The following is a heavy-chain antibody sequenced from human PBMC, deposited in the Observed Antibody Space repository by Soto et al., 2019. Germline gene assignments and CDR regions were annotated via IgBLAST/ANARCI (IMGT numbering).Heavy chain of an antibody. CDR1: GLIFSNLW. D-gene: IGHD2-8*02. V-gene: IGHV3-7*01. CDR2: IALDSTTR. J-gene: IGHJ4*02. CDR3: ATIKPGGYDDFDS. Sequence: EVQLVESGGDLVQPGGSLRLSCAASGLIFSNLWMTWVRQAPGKGLEWVANIALDSTTRVYVDSVKGRFTISRDNARNSLYLQMSSLRVEDTAVYYCATIKPGGYDDFDSWGQGTQVTVSS.